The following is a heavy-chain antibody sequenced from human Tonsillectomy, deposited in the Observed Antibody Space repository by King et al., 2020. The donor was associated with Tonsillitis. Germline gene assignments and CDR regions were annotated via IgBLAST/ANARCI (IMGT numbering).Heavy chain of an antibody. D-gene: IGHD5-12*01. CDR3: ARGGYSGYDRTHYFDY. V-gene: IGHV3-7*03. CDR2: IKQDGSEK. CDR1: GFTFSGFW. Sequence: VQLVESGGGLVQPGGSLRLSCEASGFTFSGFWMSWVRQAPGKGLEWVANIKQDGSEKHYVDSVKGRFTISRDNAKNSLYLQMNSPRAEDTAVYYCARGGYSGYDRTHYFDYWGQGTLVTVSS. J-gene: IGHJ4*02.